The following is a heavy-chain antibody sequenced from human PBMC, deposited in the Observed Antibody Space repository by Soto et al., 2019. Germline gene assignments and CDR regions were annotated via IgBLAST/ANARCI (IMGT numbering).Heavy chain of an antibody. Sequence: ASLEGSCKASGYTFTSYGISWVRQAPGQGLEWMGWISAYNGNTNYAQKLQGRVTMTTDTSTSTAYMELRSLRSDDTAVYYCARGYTAMVTVYYFDYWGQGTLVTVSS. CDR3: ARGYTAMVTVYYFDY. CDR1: GYTFTSYG. D-gene: IGHD5-18*01. CDR2: ISAYNGNT. V-gene: IGHV1-18*01. J-gene: IGHJ4*02.